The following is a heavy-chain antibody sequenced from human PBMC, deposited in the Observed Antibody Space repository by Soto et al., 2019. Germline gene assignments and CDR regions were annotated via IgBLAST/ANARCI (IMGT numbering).Heavy chain of an antibody. Sequence: QVQLVQSGAEVKNPGASVKVSCKASGYTFTRYGIGWARLATGQGLEWMGWINTYNGNTNYAQNVQGRVTLTTDTSTSTAYMELRSLRSNDTALSYCAMVDVFVTPSPQDVWGQGTTVIVSS. D-gene: IGHD2-8*01. J-gene: IGHJ6*02. CDR3: AMVDVFVTPSPQDV. CDR1: GYTFTRYG. CDR2: INTYNGNT. V-gene: IGHV1-18*01.